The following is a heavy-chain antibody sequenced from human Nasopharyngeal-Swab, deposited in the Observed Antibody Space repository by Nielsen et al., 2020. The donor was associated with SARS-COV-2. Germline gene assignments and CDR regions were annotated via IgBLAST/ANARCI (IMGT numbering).Heavy chain of an antibody. CDR3: KGGDSGGFGS. D-gene: IGHD2-21*02. CDR1: GFTFSVSN. Sequence: GESLKISCAVPGFTFSVSNIHWVRQASGKGLEWIARIRSIRDNYQTAYAASVEGRFTISRDDSDNMAYLQMNSLKIEDTAVYYCKGGDSGGFGSWGQGTLVTVSS. J-gene: IGHJ5*02. CDR2: IRSIRDNYQT. V-gene: IGHV3-73*01.